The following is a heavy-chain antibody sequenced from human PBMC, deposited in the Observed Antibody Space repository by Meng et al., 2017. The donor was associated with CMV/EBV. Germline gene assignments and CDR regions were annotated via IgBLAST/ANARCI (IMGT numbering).Heavy chain of an antibody. V-gene: IGHV1-69*05. CDR3: ARGFCYGSGSYSFWFDT. CDR1: GGTFISYA. D-gene: IGHD3-10*01. CDR2: IIPIFGTA. Sequence: SVKVSCKASGGTFISYALSWVRQAPGQGLEWMGGIIPIFGTAKYAQKFQGRVTITTDESTTTAYMELSSLRSEDTAVYYCARGFCYGSGSYSFWFDTWGQGTLVTVSS. J-gene: IGHJ5*02.